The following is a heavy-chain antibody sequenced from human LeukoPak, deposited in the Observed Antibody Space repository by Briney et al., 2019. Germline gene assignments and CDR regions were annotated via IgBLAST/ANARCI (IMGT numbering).Heavy chain of an antibody. V-gene: IGHV3-21*01. Sequence: SGGSLRLSCAASRFTFDEYGMSWVRQTAGKGLEWVSSISSSSSYIYYADSVKGRFTISRDNAKNSLYLQMNSLRAEDTAVYYCATASSGYYLDYWGQGTLVTVSS. CDR3: ATASSGYYLDY. CDR2: ISSSSSYI. CDR1: RFTFDEYG. J-gene: IGHJ4*02. D-gene: IGHD3-22*01.